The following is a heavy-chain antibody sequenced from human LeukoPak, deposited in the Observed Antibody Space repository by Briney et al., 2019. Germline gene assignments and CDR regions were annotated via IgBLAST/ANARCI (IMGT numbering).Heavy chain of an antibody. CDR3: ARRAPYSSGWGDYYYAMDV. CDR2: IYYSGST. Sequence: SETLSLTCTVSGGSISSYYWSWIRQPPGKGLEWIGYIYYSGSTNYNPSLKSRVTISVDTSKNQFSLKLSSVTAADTAVYYCARRAPYSSGWGDYYYAMDVWGQGTTVTVSS. CDR1: GGSISSYY. J-gene: IGHJ6*02. V-gene: IGHV4-59*08. D-gene: IGHD6-19*01.